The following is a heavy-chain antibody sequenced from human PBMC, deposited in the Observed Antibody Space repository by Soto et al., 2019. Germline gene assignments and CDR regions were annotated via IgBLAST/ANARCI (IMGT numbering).Heavy chain of an antibody. D-gene: IGHD4-17*01. CDR2: ISYDGSNK. Sequence: QVQLVESGGGVVQPGRSLRLSCAASGFTFSSYAMHWVRQAPGKGLEWVAVISYDGSNKYYADSVKGRFTISRDNSKNTLYLQMNSLRAEDTAVYYCARDTAYDYGDYWFDPWGQGTLVTVSS. J-gene: IGHJ5*02. CDR1: GFTFSSYA. CDR3: ARDTAYDYGDYWFDP. V-gene: IGHV3-30-3*01.